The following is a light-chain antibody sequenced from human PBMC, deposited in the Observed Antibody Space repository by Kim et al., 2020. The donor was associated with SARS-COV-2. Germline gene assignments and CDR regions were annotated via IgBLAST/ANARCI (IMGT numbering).Light chain of an antibody. Sequence: GQTFTISCGGSSENIGSKPVNWYQQLPGTAPKLVIYSNSQRPSGVPDRFSGSKSGTSGSLAISGLQSEDEADYYCAAWDDSLHGWVFGGGTQLTVL. J-gene: IGLJ3*02. CDR2: SNS. V-gene: IGLV1-44*01. CDR3: AAWDDSLHGWV. CDR1: SENIGSKP.